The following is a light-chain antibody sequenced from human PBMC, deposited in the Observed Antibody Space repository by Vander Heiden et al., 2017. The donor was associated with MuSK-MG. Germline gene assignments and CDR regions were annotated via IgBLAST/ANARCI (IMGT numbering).Light chain of an antibody. CDR2: DGR. J-gene: IGLJ2*01. CDR1: TSDVGGYNY. V-gene: IGLV2-11*01. Sequence: SALTQPRSVCGSPGQAVTISCTRPTSDVGGYNYGSWYQQHPGKARTLIIYDGRKRPPGGPDRFSGSTSGNTASRTLSGLHAEDEADYYCCSYAGSYVVFGGGTKRTVL. CDR3: CSYAGSYVV.